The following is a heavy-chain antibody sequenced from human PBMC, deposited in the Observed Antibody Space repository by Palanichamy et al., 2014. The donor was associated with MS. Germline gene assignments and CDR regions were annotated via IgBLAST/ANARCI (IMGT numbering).Heavy chain of an antibody. CDR2: VIPLFDIS. CDR3: ARAQRVAPAGDYYYSGMGV. D-gene: IGHD6-13*01. Sequence: SGAEVKKPGSSAEVSCKASGGTFSNDDISWVRQAPGQGLEWMGGVIPLFDISNYAQKFQGRVTITADKSTSTVYMDLTNLTSDDTAVYYCARAQRVAPAGDYYYSGMGVWGQGATVIVSS. J-gene: IGHJ6*02. V-gene: IGHV1-69*17. CDR1: GGTFSNDD.